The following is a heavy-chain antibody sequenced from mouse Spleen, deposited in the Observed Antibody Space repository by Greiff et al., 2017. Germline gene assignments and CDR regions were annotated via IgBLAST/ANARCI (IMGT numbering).Heavy chain of an antibody. CDR2: INPSTGGT. CDR3: ARCTTAPDY. J-gene: IGHJ2*01. Sequence: EVQRVESGPELVKPGASVKISCKASGYSFTGYYMNWVKQSPEKSLEWIGEINPSTGGTTYNQKFKAKATLTVDKSSSTAYMQLKSLTSEDSAVYYCARCTTAPDYWGQGTTLTVSS. CDR1: GYSFTGYY. D-gene: IGHD1-2*01. V-gene: IGHV1-42*01.